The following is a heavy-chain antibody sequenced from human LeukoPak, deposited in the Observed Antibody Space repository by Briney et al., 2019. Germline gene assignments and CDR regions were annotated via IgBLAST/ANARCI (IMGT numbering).Heavy chain of an antibody. Sequence: GGSLRLSCAASGFTFSSYWMSWVRQAPGKGLEWVANIKRDGSEKYYVDSVKGRFTVSRDNSKNSLYLQMRTLTTEDTALYYCARERVGRDYFDYWGQGTLVTVSS. CDR1: GFTFSSYW. D-gene: IGHD1-26*01. CDR2: IKRDGSEK. J-gene: IGHJ4*02. CDR3: ARERVGRDYFDY. V-gene: IGHV3-7*03.